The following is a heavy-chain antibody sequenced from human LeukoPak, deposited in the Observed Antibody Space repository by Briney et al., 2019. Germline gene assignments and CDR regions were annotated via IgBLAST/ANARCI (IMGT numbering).Heavy chain of an antibody. Sequence: PSETLSLTCAVYGGSLSGYYWSWIRQPPGKGLEWIGEINHSGSTNYNPSLKSRVTISVDTSKNQFSLKLSSVTAADTAVYYCARGRRIAVAYFDYWDQGTLVTVSS. CDR3: ARGRRIAVAYFDY. V-gene: IGHV4-34*01. CDR1: GGSLSGYY. J-gene: IGHJ4*02. D-gene: IGHD6-19*01. CDR2: INHSGST.